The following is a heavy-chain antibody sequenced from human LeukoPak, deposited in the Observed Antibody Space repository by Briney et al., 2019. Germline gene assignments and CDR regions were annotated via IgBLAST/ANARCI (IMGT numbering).Heavy chain of an antibody. J-gene: IGHJ4*02. Sequence: PGGSLRLSCAASGFTFSSYAMSWDRQAPGKGLEWVSAISGSGGSTYYADSVKGRFTISRDNSKNTLYLQMNSLRAEDTAVYYCAKDRSYLDYGDYNDYWGQGTLVTVSS. D-gene: IGHD4-17*01. CDR3: AKDRSYLDYGDYNDY. CDR1: GFTFSSYA. V-gene: IGHV3-23*01. CDR2: ISGSGGST.